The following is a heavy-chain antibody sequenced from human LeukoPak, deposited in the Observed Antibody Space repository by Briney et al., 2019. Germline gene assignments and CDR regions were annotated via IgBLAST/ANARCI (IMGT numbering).Heavy chain of an antibody. Sequence: ASVKVSCKASAYTFTGYYMHWVRQAPGQGLERMGWINPNSGGTNYAQKFQGRVTMTRDTSISTAYMELSRLRSDDTAVYYCAREPPYCSSTSCYRGGFDYWGQGTLVTVSS. V-gene: IGHV1-2*02. J-gene: IGHJ4*02. D-gene: IGHD2-2*02. CDR1: AYTFTGYY. CDR2: INPNSGGT. CDR3: AREPPYCSSTSCYRGGFDY.